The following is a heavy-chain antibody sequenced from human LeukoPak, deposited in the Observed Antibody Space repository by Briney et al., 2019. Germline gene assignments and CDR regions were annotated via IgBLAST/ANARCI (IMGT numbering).Heavy chain of an antibody. Sequence: GGSLRLSCAASGFTFSSYEMNWVRQAPGKGLEWVSFIYSGGSTYYADSVKGRFTISRDNAKNSLYLQMNSLRAEDTAVYYCARASPERGYSYGPLDNYFDYWGQGTLVTVSS. V-gene: IGHV3-66*01. CDR2: IYSGGST. D-gene: IGHD5-18*01. J-gene: IGHJ4*02. CDR3: ARASPERGYSYGPLDNYFDY. CDR1: GFTFSSYE.